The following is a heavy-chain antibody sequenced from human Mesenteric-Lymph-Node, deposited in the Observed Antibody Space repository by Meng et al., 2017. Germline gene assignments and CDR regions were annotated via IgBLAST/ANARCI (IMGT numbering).Heavy chain of an antibody. J-gene: IGHJ5*02. CDR2: IYHGVNI. V-gene: IGHV4-30-2*01. D-gene: IGHD3-10*01. Sequence: RGSGPGPVKLSQTLSLTCAVSGDSITSGDYSWTWIRQPPGKGLEWIGYIYHGVNIYYTPSLRSRVTISVDKSRNQFSLKLTSVSAADTAVYYCARDTRRGGGWFDPWGQGTLVTVSS. CDR1: GDSITSGDYS. CDR3: ARDTRRGGGWFDP.